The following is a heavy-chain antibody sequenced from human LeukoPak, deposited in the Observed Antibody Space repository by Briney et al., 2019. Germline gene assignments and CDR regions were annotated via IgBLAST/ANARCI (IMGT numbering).Heavy chain of an antibody. CDR3: ARADNGAREGFDY. CDR2: ITPYNGYT. J-gene: IGHJ4*02. Sequence: GASVKVSCKASGYTITDSYSITWVRQAPGQGLEWMGYITPYNGYTNYAQHLQGRGSMTTDTSTNTAYMELRSLRSDDTAVYYCARADNGAREGFDYWGQGTLVTVSS. CDR1: GYTITDSYS. D-gene: IGHD1-1*01. V-gene: IGHV1-18*01.